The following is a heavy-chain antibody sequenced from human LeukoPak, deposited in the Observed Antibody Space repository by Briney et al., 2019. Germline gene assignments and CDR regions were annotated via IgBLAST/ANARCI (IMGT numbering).Heavy chain of an antibody. CDR2: IIPIFGTA. J-gene: IGHJ4*02. CDR3: ASQEEWDAAMNHPIDY. CDR1: GGTFSSYA. V-gene: IGHV1-69*13. D-gene: IGHD5-18*01. Sequence: SVKVSCKASGGTFSSYAISWVRQAPGQGLEWMGGIIPIFGTANYAQKFQGRVTITADESTSTAYMELSSLRSEDTAVYYCASQEEWDAAMNHPIDYWGQGTLVTVSS.